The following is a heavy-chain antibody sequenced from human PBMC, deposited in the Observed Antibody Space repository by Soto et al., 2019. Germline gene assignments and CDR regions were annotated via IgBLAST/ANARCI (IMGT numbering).Heavy chain of an antibody. J-gene: IGHJ6*02. CDR3: ARTAAAGKYYYGMDV. CDR2: IYPGDSDT. V-gene: IGHV5-51*01. CDR1: GDSFTSYW. D-gene: IGHD6-13*01. Sequence: GESLQISCKRSGDSFTSYWIGWVRQMHGKGLECMGIIYPGDSDTRYSPSFQGQVTISADKSISTAYLQWSSLKASDTAMYYCARTAAAGKYYYGMDVWGQGTTVTVSS.